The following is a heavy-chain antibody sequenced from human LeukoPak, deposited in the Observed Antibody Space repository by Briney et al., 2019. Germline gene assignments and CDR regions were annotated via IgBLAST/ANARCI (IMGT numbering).Heavy chain of an antibody. CDR3: AKDNLRRELSPRKINYYYYGMDV. D-gene: IGHD1-26*01. J-gene: IGHJ6*02. CDR2: ISWNSGSI. V-gene: IGHV3-9*01. Sequence: PGGSLRLSCAASGFTFDDYAMHWVRQAPGKGLEWVSGISWNSGSIGYADSVKGRFTISRDNAKNSLYLQMNSLRAEDTALYYCAKDNLRRELSPRKINYYYYGMDVWGQGTTVTVSS. CDR1: GFTFDDYA.